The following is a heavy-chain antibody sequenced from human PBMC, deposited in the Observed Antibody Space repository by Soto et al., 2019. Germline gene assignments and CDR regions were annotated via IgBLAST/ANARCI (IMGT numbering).Heavy chain of an antibody. CDR3: ARSSTSANYFDY. CDR1: GGSISSGGYY. CDR2: IYYSGRT. J-gene: IGHJ4*02. Sequence: QVQLQESGPGLVKPSQTLSLTCTVSGGSISSGGYYWSWIRQHPGKGLEWIGYIYYSGRTYYNPSLKSRVTISVDTSKNHFSLKLSSVTAADTAVYYCARSSTSANYFDYWGQGTLVTVSS. V-gene: IGHV4-31*03. D-gene: IGHD2-2*01.